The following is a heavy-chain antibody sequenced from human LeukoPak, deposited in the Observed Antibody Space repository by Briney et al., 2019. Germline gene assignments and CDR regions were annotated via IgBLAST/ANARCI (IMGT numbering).Heavy chain of an antibody. CDR1: GYPFSTYE. J-gene: IGHJ5*02. CDR3: SRGPQIDP. Sequence: ASVKVSCKTSGYPFSTYEINWVRRAAGQGLEWMGWVHPNSGNTAYAQKFQGRVTMTRDTSISTTYMELSGLRSDDTAVYFFSRGPQIDPWGQGTLVTVS. CDR2: VHPNSGNT. V-gene: IGHV1-8*01.